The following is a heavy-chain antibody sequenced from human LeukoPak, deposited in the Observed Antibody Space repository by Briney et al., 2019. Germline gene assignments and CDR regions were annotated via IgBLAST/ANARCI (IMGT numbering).Heavy chain of an antibody. CDR1: GGSISSSSYY. D-gene: IGHD4-23*01. V-gene: IGHV4-39*01. J-gene: IGHJ3*02. CDR2: IYYSGST. Sequence: PSETLSLTCTVSGGSISSSSYYWGWIRQPPGKGLGWIGSIYYSGSTYYNPSLKSRVTISVDTSKNQFSLKLSSVTAADTAVYYCARHERGTVVTPGAFDIWGQGTMVTVSS. CDR3: ARHERGTVVTPGAFDI.